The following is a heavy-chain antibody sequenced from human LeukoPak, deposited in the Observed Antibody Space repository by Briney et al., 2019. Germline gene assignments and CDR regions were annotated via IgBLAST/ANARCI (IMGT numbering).Heavy chain of an antibody. J-gene: IGHJ6*03. CDR3: ARLLIPPWGYNYYYMDV. CDR1: GVSISSGDYY. D-gene: IGHD1-26*01. CDR2: IYYSGST. Sequence: SETLSLTCTVSGVSISSGDYYWSWILQPQGKGLEWIGYIYYSGSTYYNPSLKSRVTISVDRSKNQFSLKLSSVTAADTAVYYCARLLIPPWGYNYYYMDVWGKGTTVTVSS. V-gene: IGHV4-30-4*02.